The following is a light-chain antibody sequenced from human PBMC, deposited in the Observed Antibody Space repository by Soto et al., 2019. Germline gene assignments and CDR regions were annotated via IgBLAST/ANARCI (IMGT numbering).Light chain of an antibody. J-gene: IGKJ2*01. CDR2: AAS. CDR1: QSISSY. CDR3: QQSYSTPYT. Sequence: DIQMTQSPFSLSASVGDRVTITCRASQSISSYLNWYQQKPGKDPKLLVYAASSLQSGGPTRLSASGSGTDFTRTISRLQPEDLATYYCQQSYSTPYTFGQGTKLEIK. V-gene: IGKV1-39*01.